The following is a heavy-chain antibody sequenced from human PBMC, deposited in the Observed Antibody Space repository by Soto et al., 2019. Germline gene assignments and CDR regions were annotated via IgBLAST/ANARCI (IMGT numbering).Heavy chain of an antibody. D-gene: IGHD2-2*01. J-gene: IGHJ5*02. Sequence: SETLSLTCAVSGASIDSNYRWTWLRQSPGKGLEWIGEIYRSGSTNYNPSLESRVTISADKSRKQFALNLISVTAADTAVYYCAAVPGGCSRTSCQFDPWGQGTLVTVSS. CDR3: AAVPGGCSRTSCQFDP. CDR1: GASIDSNYR. CDR2: IYRSGST. V-gene: IGHV4-4*02.